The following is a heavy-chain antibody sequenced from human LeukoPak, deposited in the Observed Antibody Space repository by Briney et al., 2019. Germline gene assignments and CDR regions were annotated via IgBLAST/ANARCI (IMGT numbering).Heavy chain of an antibody. D-gene: IGHD4-23*01. J-gene: IGHJ5*02. Sequence: PSETLSLTCSVSGGSIKNYWSWIRRPPGKGLEWLGNIYFGGTTDYNSALTSRLTISVDTFKNQLSLNLQSVTAADTATYYCARHRSDTGGKKGVNWFDPWGQGTLVTVSS. CDR1: GGSIKNY. V-gene: IGHV4-59*01. CDR2: IYFGGTT. CDR3: ARHRSDTGGKKGVNWFDP.